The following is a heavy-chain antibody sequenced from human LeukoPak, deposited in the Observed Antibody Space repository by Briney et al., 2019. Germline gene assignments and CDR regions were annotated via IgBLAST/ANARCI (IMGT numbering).Heavy chain of an antibody. Sequence: SXTLSLTCAVSGYSISSGYYWGWIRPPPGKGLEWIGSIYHSGSTYYNPSLKSRVTISVDTSKNQFSLKLSSVTAADTAVYYCARQFEQWLVPGEFDYWGQGTLVTVSS. D-gene: IGHD6-19*01. J-gene: IGHJ4*02. CDR2: IYHSGST. V-gene: IGHV4-38-2*01. CDR1: GYSISSGYY. CDR3: ARQFEQWLVPGEFDY.